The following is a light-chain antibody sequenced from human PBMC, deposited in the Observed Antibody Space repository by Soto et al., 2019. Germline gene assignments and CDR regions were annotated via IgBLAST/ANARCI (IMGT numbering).Light chain of an antibody. CDR2: AVS. CDR1: SSDVGGYNY. V-gene: IGLV2-14*01. CDR3: SSYTGTNTLV. J-gene: IGLJ3*02. Sequence: QSVLTQPASVSGSPGQSITISCTGTSSDVGGYNYVSWYQQHPGKAPKLMIYAVSNRPSGVSNRFSGSKSGNTASLTISGLQADDEADYYCSSYTGTNTLVFGGGTKLTVL.